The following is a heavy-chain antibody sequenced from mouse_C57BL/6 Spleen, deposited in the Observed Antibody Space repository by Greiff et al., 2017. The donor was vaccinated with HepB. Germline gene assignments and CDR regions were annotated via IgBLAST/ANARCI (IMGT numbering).Heavy chain of an antibody. D-gene: IGHD1-1*01. CDR1: GFNIKNTY. V-gene: IGHV14-3*01. J-gene: IGHJ1*03. Sequence: VQLKESVAELVRPGASVKLSCTASGFNIKNTYMHWVKQRPEQGLEWIGRIDPANGNTKYAPKFQGKATITADTSSNTAYLQLSSLTSEDTAIYYCAPHYYGSSFWYFDVWGTGTTVTVSS. CDR3: APHYYGSSFWYFDV. CDR2: IDPANGNT.